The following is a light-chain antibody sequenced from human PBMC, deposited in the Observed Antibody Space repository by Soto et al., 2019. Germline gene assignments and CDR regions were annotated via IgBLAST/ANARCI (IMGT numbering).Light chain of an antibody. CDR2: VAS. Sequence: DIQMTQSPSSLSASVGDSVTITCRASQSISRYLNWYQQKPGEAPKVLISVASSLQSGVPSRFSGSGSGTDFTLTIGSLQPEDFATYYCQQTYSAWTFGQGTKVEI. CDR1: QSISRY. V-gene: IGKV1-39*01. CDR3: QQTYSAWT. J-gene: IGKJ1*01.